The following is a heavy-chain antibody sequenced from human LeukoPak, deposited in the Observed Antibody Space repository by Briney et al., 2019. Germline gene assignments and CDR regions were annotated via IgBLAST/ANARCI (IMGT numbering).Heavy chain of an antibody. Sequence: PSETLSLTCAVYDGSFSGYYWSWIRQPPGKGLEWIGYINYSENTYYNPSLKSRLTISVHTSKNQFSLKLTSVTAADTAVYYCARWTIFGVAWGQGTLVTVSS. V-gene: IGHV4-34*10. CDR3: ARWTIFGVA. D-gene: IGHD3-3*01. CDR2: INYSENT. J-gene: IGHJ5*02. CDR1: DGSFSGYY.